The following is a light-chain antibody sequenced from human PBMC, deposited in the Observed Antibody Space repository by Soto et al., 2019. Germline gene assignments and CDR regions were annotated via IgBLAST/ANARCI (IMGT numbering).Light chain of an antibody. CDR2: TTN. Sequence: QSVLTQPHSASGTPGQRVTISCSGSSSNIGTSSVHWFQQLPGTAHKLLISTTNQRPSGVPERFSGAKSGTSASLAISGLQSEDEADYYCAELDDSLNGHVFVTGTKVTVL. J-gene: IGLJ1*01. CDR1: SSNIGTSS. CDR3: AELDDSLNGHV. V-gene: IGLV1-44*01.